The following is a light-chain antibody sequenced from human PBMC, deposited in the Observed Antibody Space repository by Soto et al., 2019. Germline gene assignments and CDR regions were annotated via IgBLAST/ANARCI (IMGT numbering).Light chain of an antibody. CDR1: ALPKQY. V-gene: IGLV3-25*03. CDR2: KDS. J-gene: IGLJ3*02. Sequence: SYELTQPPSVSVSPGQTARITCSGDALPKQYAYWYQQKPGQAPVMVIYKDSERHSGIPERFSGSSSGTTVTLTISGVQAEDEADYYCQSSDSRSWVFGGGTKVTVL. CDR3: QSSDSRSWV.